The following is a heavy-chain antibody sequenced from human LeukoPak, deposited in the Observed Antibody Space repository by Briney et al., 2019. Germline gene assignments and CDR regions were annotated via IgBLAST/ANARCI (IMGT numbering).Heavy chain of an antibody. J-gene: IGHJ4*02. CDR3: ARASYSSGWNADY. Sequence: SVKVSCKASGGTFSSYAISWVRQAPGQGLEWMERIIPILGIANYAQKFQGRVTITADKSTSTAYMELSSLRSEDTAVYYCARASYSSGWNADYWGQGTLVTVSS. D-gene: IGHD6-19*01. V-gene: IGHV1-69*04. CDR2: IIPILGIA. CDR1: GGTFSSYA.